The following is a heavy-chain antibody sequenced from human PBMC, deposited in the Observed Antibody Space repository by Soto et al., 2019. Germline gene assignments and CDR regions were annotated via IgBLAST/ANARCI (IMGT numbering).Heavy chain of an antibody. CDR1: GGSISSGGYY. CDR3: ARGGPAAIPYDY. D-gene: IGHD2-2*01. CDR2: IYYSGST. Sequence: SETLSLTCTVSGGSISSGGYYWSWIRQHPGKGLEWIGYIYYSGSTYYNPSLKSRVTISVDTSKNQFSLKLSSVTAADTAVYYCARGGPAAIPYDYWGQGTLVTVSS. J-gene: IGHJ4*02. V-gene: IGHV4-31*03.